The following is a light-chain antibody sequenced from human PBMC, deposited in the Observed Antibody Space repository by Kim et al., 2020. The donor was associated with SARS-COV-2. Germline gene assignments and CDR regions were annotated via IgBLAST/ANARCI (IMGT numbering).Light chain of an antibody. V-gene: IGKV3-20*01. J-gene: IGKJ2*01. CDR2: GAS. Sequence: ETLLTQSPTTLSLSPGERATLSCRASQSIASNYLAWYQQKRGQAPRVLIYGASNRATGIPDRFSGSGSGTDFTLTISRLEPEDFAVYFCQYYDRGYLYTFGQGTKLEI. CDR1: QSIASNY. CDR3: QYYDRGYLYT.